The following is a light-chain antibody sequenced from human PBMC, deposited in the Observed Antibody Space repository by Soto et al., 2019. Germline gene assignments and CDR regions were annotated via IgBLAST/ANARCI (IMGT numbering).Light chain of an antibody. CDR3: QQYGSSVRT. Sequence: DIALTQSPGTLSLSPGDRAILSCRASQSVNSGSLAWYQQSPGQAPRLLIYGATIRATGIADKFSGSGSGTDFTINISRLEPEDFAVYYCQQYGSSVRTFGQGTKVEIK. CDR2: GAT. CDR1: QSVNSGS. J-gene: IGKJ1*01. V-gene: IGKV3-20*01.